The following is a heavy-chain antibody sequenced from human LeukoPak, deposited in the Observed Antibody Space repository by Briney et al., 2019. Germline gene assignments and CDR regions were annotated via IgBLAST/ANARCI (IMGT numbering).Heavy chain of an antibody. CDR3: ARAVSNSSGYYYVWELDAFDI. J-gene: IGHJ3*02. D-gene: IGHD3-22*01. CDR2: IYHSGST. Sequence: PSETLSLTCAVSGGSISSGGYSWSWIRQPPGKGLEWIVYIYHSGSTYYNPSLKSRVTISVDRSKNQFSLKLSSVTAADTAVYYCARAVSNSSGYYYVWELDAFDIWGQGTMVTVSS. V-gene: IGHV4-30-2*01. CDR1: GGSISSGGYS.